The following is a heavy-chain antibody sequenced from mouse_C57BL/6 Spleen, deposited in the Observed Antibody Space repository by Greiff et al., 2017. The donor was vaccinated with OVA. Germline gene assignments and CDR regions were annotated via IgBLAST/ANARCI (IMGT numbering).Heavy chain of an antibody. J-gene: IGHJ2*01. CDR1: GYAFSSYW. D-gene: IGHD5-5*01. CDR2: IYPGDGDT. Sequence: VQPPASGAELVKPGASVKISCQASGYAFSSYWMNWVKQRPGKGLEWIGKIYPGDGDTNYNGKFKGKATLTADKSFSTAYMQLSSLTSEDSAVYFYASYPFDYWGQGTTLTVSS. CDR3: ASYPFDY. V-gene: IGHV1-80*01.